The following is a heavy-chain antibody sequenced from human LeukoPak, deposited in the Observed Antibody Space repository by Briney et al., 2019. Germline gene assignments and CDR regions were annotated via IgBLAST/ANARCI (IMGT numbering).Heavy chain of an antibody. CDR3: ARDMTDYYDSSGYRGYYGMDV. CDR2: IYYSGST. V-gene: IGHV4-59*01. D-gene: IGHD3-22*01. Sequence: SETLSLTCTVSGGSLDSYYWSWIRQPPGKGLEWIGYIYYSGSTNYNPSLKSRVTISVDTSKNQFSLKLSSVTAADTAVYYCARDMTDYYDSSGYRGYYGMDVWGQGTTVTVSS. J-gene: IGHJ6*02. CDR1: GGSLDSYY.